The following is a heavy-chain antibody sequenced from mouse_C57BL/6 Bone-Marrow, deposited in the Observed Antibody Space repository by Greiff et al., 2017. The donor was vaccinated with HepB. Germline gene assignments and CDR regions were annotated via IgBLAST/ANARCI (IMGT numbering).Heavy chain of an antibody. Sequence: QVHVKQSGAELVKPGASVKMSCKASGYTFTTYPIEWMKQNHGKSLEWIGNFHPYNDDTKYNEKFKGKATLTVEKSSSTVYLELSRLTSDDSAVYYCARMTTVSYGGYFDVWGTGTTVTVSS. CDR1: GYTFTTYP. CDR3: ARMTTVSYGGYFDV. D-gene: IGHD1-1*01. V-gene: IGHV1-47*01. J-gene: IGHJ1*03. CDR2: FHPYNDDT.